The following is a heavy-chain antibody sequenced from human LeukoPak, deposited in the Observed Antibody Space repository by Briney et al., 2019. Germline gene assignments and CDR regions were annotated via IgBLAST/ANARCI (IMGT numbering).Heavy chain of an antibody. CDR1: GFTFSSYA. D-gene: IGHD1-7*01. CDR2: ISYDVSNK. V-gene: IGHV3-30-3*01. CDR3: ERGPPNWNYRTDAFDI. Sequence: PGGSLRLSCAASGFTFSSYAIHWVRQAPGKGLEWVAVISYDVSNKYYADSVKDRFTISTDNSKNTLYLQMNSLRAEDTAVSYCERGPPNWNYRTDAFDIWGQGTMVTVSS. J-gene: IGHJ3*02.